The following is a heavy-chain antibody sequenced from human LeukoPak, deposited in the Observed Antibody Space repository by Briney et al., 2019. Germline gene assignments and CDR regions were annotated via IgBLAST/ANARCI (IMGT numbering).Heavy chain of an antibody. V-gene: IGHV3-23*01. CDR1: GFTFSSYA. CDR3: AKEPHRRYYFDY. Sequence: GGSLRLSCAASGFTFSSYAMNWVRQAPGKGLELVSVISGSGGSTYYADSVKGRFTISRDNSKNTLYLQMNSLRAEDTAVYYCAKEPHRRYYFDYWGQGTLVTVSS. CDR2: ISGSGGST. J-gene: IGHJ4*02.